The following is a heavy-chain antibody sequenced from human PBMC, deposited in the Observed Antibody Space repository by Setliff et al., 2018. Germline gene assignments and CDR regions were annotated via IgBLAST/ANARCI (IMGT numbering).Heavy chain of an antibody. V-gene: IGHV3-48*01. J-gene: IGHJ4*02. D-gene: IGHD1-26*01. CDR2: FSGSSSTI. CDR1: GFTFSSYS. CDR3: ARSGNYRVDY. Sequence: PGGSLRLSCAASGFTFSSYSMNWVRQAPGKGLEWVSYFSGSSSTIRYADSVKGRFTISRDNAKNSLYLQMNSLRAEDTAVYYCARSGNYRVDYWGQGTLVTV.